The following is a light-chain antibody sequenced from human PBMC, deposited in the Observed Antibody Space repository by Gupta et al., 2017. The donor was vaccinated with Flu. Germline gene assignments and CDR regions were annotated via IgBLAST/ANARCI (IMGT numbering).Light chain of an antibody. CDR1: QSISNY. Sequence: DIQMTQSPSSLPASVGDRVTITCRASQSISNYLNWYQQKPGKAPKLLIYAASSLQSGVPSRFSGSGSGTDFTLTISSLQPEDFATYYCQQSDSTLFTFGPGTKVDIK. J-gene: IGKJ3*01. CDR3: QQSDSTLFT. V-gene: IGKV1-39*01. CDR2: AAS.